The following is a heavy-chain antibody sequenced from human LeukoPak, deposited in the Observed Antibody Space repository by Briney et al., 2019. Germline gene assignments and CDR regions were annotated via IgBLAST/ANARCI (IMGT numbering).Heavy chain of an antibody. V-gene: IGHV3-30*03. CDR3: ARELRFLEWLFPNWFDP. CDR1: GFTFSSYG. Sequence: GGSLRLSCAASGFTFSSYGMHWVRQAPGKGLEWVAVISYDGSNKYYADSVKGRFTISRDNSKNTLYLQMNSLRAEDTAVYYCARELRFLEWLFPNWFDPWGQGTLVTVSS. CDR2: ISYDGSNK. D-gene: IGHD3-3*01. J-gene: IGHJ5*02.